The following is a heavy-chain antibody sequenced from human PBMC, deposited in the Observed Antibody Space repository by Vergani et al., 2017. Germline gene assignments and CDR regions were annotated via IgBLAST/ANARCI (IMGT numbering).Heavy chain of an antibody. D-gene: IGHD2-21*01. V-gene: IGHV1-2*02. J-gene: IGHJ6*03. CDR1: GYIFTDYY. CDR2: IDTKSGDT. Sequence: QVQLVQSGSEVKKPWASMKVSCKASGYIFTDYYIHWVRQAPGQGPEWMGWIDTKSGDTSYAQQFQGRVTMTRVPSLRSAYMDLGRLTSDDSAVYYCVRRTDGCRGAVCYSAPVYIDVWVEGTTVTVSS. CDR3: VRRTDGCRGAVCYSAPVYIDV.